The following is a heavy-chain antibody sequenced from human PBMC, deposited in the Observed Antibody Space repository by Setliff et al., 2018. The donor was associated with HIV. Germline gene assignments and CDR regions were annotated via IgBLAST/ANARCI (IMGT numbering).Heavy chain of an antibody. V-gene: IGHV3-15*01. CDR1: GFTFSDVW. Sequence: GGSLRLSCAASGFTFSDVWMNWVRQAPGKGLEWVGRIKSKNDGGATDYVAPVKGRFTISRDDSKNTLYLQMNSLKTEDTAVYYCTSRYYYDSFLESGWGQGTLVTVSS. CDR3: TSRYYYDSFLESG. D-gene: IGHD3-22*01. CDR2: IKSKNDGGAT. J-gene: IGHJ4*02.